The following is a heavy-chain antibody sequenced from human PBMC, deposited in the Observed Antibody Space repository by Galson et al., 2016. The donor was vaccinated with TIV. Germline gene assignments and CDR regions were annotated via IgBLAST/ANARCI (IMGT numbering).Heavy chain of an antibody. V-gene: IGHV3-33*01. J-gene: IGHJ6*02. Sequence: SLRLSCAASGFTFSSYGMHWVRQAPGKGLEWVAIISYDGSDKDYTDSVKGRSTISRDKSKNTLYLQMDSVRVEDTATYYCARIHRSYGMDVWGQGTTVTVSS. CDR2: ISYDGSDK. CDR1: GFTFSSYG. D-gene: IGHD5-18*01. CDR3: ARIHRSYGMDV.